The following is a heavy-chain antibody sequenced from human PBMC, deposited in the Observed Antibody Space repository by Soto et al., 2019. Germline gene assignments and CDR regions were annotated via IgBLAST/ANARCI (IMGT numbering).Heavy chain of an antibody. V-gene: IGHV4-34*01. CDR2: INHSGST. CDR1: GGSFSGYY. D-gene: IGHD2-8*01. CDR3: ARSVLGYCTNGVCSNWFDP. Sequence: PSETLSLTCAVYGGSFSGYYWSWIRQPPGKGLEWIGEINHSGSTNYNPSLKSRVTISVDTSKNQFSLKLSSVTAADTAVYYCARSVLGYCTNGVCSNWFDPWGQGTLVTVSS. J-gene: IGHJ5*02.